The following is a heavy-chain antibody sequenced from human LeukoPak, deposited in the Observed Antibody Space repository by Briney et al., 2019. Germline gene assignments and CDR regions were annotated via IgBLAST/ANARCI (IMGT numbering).Heavy chain of an antibody. Sequence: GGSLRLSCAASGFTFSNYWMHWFRQAPGKGLVWVSRINYDGSTNYADSVKGRFTISRDNTRNTLYMQMNSLRAEDTTVYYCVRGCSSTSCYPFDCWGQGTLVTVSS. CDR3: VRGCSSTSCYPFDC. J-gene: IGHJ4*02. V-gene: IGHV3-74*01. D-gene: IGHD2-2*01. CDR2: INYDGST. CDR1: GFTFSNYW.